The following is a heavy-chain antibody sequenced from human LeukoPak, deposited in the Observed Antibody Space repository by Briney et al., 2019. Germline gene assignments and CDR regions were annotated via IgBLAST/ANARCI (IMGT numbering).Heavy chain of an antibody. CDR3: ASTAVGVVYYYYYYMDV. V-gene: IGHV4-4*07. J-gene: IGHJ6*03. CDR2: IYTSGST. CDR1: GGSISSYY. Sequence: SETLSLTCTVSGGSISSYYWSRIRQPAGKGLEWIGRIYTSGSTNYNPSLKSRVTISVDKSKNQFSLKLSSVTAADTAVYYCASTAVGVVYYYYYYMDVWGKGTTVTVSS. D-gene: IGHD3-3*01.